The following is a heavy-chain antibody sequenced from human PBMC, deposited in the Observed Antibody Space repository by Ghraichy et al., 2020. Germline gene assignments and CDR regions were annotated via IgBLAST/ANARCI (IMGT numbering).Heavy chain of an antibody. J-gene: IGHJ4*02. V-gene: IGHV1-18*04. CDR1: GYTFTSYG. CDR3: ARGELRLRLGELSLHSIDY. CDR2: ISAYNGNT. Sequence: ASVKVSCKASGYTFTSYGISWVRQAPGQGLEWMGWISAYNGNTNYAQKLQGRVTMTTDTSTSTAYMELRSLRSDDTAVYYCARGELRLRLGELSLHSIDYWGQGTLVTVSS. D-gene: IGHD3-16*02.